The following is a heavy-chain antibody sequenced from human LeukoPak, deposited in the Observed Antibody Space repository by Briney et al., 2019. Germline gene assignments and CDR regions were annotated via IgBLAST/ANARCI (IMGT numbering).Heavy chain of an antibody. D-gene: IGHD6-13*01. CDR1: GGSFSGYY. J-gene: IGHJ4*02. CDR3: ARAQVGSWYPYYFDY. V-gene: IGHV4-59*01. Sequence: NPSETLSLTCAVYGGSFSGYYWSWIRQPPGKGLEWIGYIYYSGSTNYNPSLKSRVTISVDTSKNQFSLKLSSVTAADTAVYYCARAQVGSWYPYYFDYWGQGTLVTVSS. CDR2: IYYSGST.